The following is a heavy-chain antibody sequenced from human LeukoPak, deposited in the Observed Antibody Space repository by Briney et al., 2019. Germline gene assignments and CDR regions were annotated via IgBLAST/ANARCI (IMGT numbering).Heavy chain of an antibody. CDR3: ARDTAMALPTNYYYYMDV. J-gene: IGHJ6*03. D-gene: IGHD5-18*01. CDR1: GGSISSGSYY. CDR2: IYTSGST. V-gene: IGHV4-61*02. Sequence: SETLSLTCTVSGGSISSGSYYWSWIRQPAGKGLEWIGRIYTSGSTNYNPSLKSRVTISVDTSKNQFSLKLSSVTAADTAVYYCARDTAMALPTNYYYYMDVWGKGTTVTISS.